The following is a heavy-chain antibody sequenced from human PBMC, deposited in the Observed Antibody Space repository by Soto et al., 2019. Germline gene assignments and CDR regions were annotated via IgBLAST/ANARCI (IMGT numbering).Heavy chain of an antibody. CDR3: ARAEDIVVVLAALGYAFDI. V-gene: IGHV4-34*01. CDR1: GGSFSGYY. J-gene: IGHJ3*02. D-gene: IGHD2-2*01. Sequence: QVQLQQWGAGLLKPSETLSLTCAVYGGSFSGYYWSWIRQPPGKGLEWIGEINHSGSTNYNPSLKSRVTISVDTSKYQFSLKLSSVTAADTAVYYCARAEDIVVVLAALGYAFDIWGQGTMVTVSS. CDR2: INHSGST.